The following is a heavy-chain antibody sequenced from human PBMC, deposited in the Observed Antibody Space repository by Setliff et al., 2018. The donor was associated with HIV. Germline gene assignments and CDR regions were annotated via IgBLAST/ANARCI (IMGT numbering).Heavy chain of an antibody. J-gene: IGHJ6*02. CDR3: ARPDSRWYARGRDPLYGMDV. D-gene: IGHD6-13*01. V-gene: IGHV1-69*13. CDR1: GYTFSYA. Sequence: SVKVSCKASGYTFSYAMHWVRQAPGQRLEWMGGIIPIFATANYAQKFKGRVTITADESMTTAYMELSSLRSEDTAVYYCARPDSRWYARGRDPLYGMDVWGQGTTVTVSS. CDR2: IIPIFATA.